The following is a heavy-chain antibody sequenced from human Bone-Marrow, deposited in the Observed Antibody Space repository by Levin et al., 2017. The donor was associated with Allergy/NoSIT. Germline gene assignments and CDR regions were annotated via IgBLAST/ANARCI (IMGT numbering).Heavy chain of an antibody. CDR3: TRSYGGNSESDH. D-gene: IGHD4-23*01. CDR2: IRGSAYGGTK. CDR1: AFNFGDYA. V-gene: IGHV3-49*03. Sequence: GGSLRLSCTASAFNFGDYAINWIRQAPGKGLEWLGFIRGSAYGGTKQYAASVKDRLTISRDNSNSIAYLELSGLKTEDTGVYYCTRSYGGNSESDHWGQGTLVTVSS. J-gene: IGHJ4*02.